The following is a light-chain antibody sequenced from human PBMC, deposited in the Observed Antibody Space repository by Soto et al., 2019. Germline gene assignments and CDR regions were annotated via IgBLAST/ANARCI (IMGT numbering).Light chain of an antibody. V-gene: IGKV3-20*01. J-gene: IGKJ1*01. CDR3: QQYGSIPRT. Sequence: EIVLTQSPGTLSLSPGERATLSCRASQSVSSNYLAWYQQKPGQAPRLLIYGASSRATGIPDRFSGSGSGTDFTLTISRLEPEDFAVYYCQQYGSIPRTFGQGTKVEIK. CDR1: QSVSSNY. CDR2: GAS.